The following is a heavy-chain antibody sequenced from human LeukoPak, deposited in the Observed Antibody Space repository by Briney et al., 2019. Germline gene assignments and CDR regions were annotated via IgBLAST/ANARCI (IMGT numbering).Heavy chain of an antibody. V-gene: IGHV3-9*01. J-gene: IGHJ4*02. CDR2: ISWNSGSI. CDR3: AKDKQQLVYYFDY. D-gene: IGHD6-13*01. Sequence: GGSLRLSCAASGFTFDNYAMQWVRQAPGKGLEWVSGISWNSGSIGYADSVKGRFTISRDNAKNSLYLQMNSLRAEDTALYYCAKDKQQLVYYFDYWGQGTLVTVSS. CDR1: GFTFDNYA.